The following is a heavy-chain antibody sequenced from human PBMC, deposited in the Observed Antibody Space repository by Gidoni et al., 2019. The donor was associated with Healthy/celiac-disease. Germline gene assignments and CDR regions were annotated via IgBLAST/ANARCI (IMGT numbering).Heavy chain of an antibody. CDR1: GFTFSSYW. CDR2: IKQDGSEK. CDR3: ARMDSSGWTSFQH. D-gene: IGHD6-19*01. Sequence: EVQLVESGGGLVQPGGSLRLSCAASGFTFSSYWMSWVRQAPGKGLEWVANIKQDGSEKYYVDSVKGRFTISRDNAKNSLYLQMNSLRAEDTAVYYCARMDSSGWTSFQHWGQGTLVTVSS. V-gene: IGHV3-7*01. J-gene: IGHJ1*01.